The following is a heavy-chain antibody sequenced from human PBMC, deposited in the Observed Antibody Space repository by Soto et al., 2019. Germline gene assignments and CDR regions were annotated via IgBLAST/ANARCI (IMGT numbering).Heavy chain of an antibody. CDR2: IDWDDDK. D-gene: IGHD3-22*01. CDR3: ARMNYYASSGYYLYFDH. V-gene: IGHV2-70*01. CDR1: GFSLSTSGMC. J-gene: IGHJ4*02. Sequence: GSGPTLVNPTQTLTLTCTFSGFSLSTSGMCVSWIRQPPGKALEWLALIDWDDDKYYSTSLKTRLTISKDTSKNQVVLTMTNMDPVDTATYYCARMNYYASSGYYLYFDHWGQGTLVTVSS.